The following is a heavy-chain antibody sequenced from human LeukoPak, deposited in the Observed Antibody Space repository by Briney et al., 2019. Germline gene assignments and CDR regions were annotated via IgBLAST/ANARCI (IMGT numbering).Heavy chain of an antibody. Sequence: GGSLRLSCAASGFTFSTYWMTWVRQAPGKGLEWVANINQEGSETYYVDSVKGRFTISRDNAKNSLYLQMNSLRVEDTAVYYCARDLNWAGYWGQGTLVTVPS. CDR2: INQEGSET. V-gene: IGHV3-7*01. CDR3: ARDLNWAGY. D-gene: IGHD3-10*01. CDR1: GFTFSTYW. J-gene: IGHJ4*02.